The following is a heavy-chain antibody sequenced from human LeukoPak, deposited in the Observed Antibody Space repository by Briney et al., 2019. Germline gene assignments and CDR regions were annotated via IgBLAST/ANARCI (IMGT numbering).Heavy chain of an antibody. CDR2: ISGSGGFT. D-gene: IGHD2-2*01. V-gene: IGHV3-23*01. J-gene: IGHJ6*02. CDR1: GFTFSSYA. Sequence: GGSLRLSCAASGFTFSSYAMSWVRQAPGKGLEWVSAISGSGGFTYYADSVKGRFTISRDNSKNTLYMQMNSLRAEDTAVYYCAKGYCSSTSCYFHYYGMDVWGQGTTVTVSS. CDR3: AKGYCSSTSCYFHYYGMDV.